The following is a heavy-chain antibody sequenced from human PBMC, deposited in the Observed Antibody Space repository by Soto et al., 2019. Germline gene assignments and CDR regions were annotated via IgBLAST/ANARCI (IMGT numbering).Heavy chain of an antibody. CDR2: IKQDGSEK. CDR3: ARVLMGQGWSGPIPRSYAFDS. CDR1: GFTFSSYW. V-gene: IGHV3-7*05. Sequence: GGSLRLSCAASGFTFSSYWMSWVRQAPGKGLEWVANIKQDGSEKYYVDSVKGRFTISRDNAKNSLYLQMNSLRAEDTAVYYCARVLMGQGWSGPIPRSYAFDSWGQGTMVTVSS. J-gene: IGHJ3*02. D-gene: IGHD3-3*01.